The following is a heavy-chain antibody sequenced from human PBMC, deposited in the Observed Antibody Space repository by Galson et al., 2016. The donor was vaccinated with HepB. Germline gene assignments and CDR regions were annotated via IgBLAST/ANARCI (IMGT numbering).Heavy chain of an antibody. V-gene: IGHV2-5*02. CDR2: VYWDGDT. D-gene: IGHD6-13*01. Sequence: PALVKPTQTLTLTCTVSGFSLNTGAVGVGWIRQPPGKALEWLALVYWDGDTRYNPSLRSRLNITKDTSKSQVFLTVTDMDPKDTGTYYCAHRRGPAAGTFDTCGQGTVVTGSS. CDR1: GFSLNTGAVG. CDR3: AHRRGPAAGTFDT. J-gene: IGHJ4*02.